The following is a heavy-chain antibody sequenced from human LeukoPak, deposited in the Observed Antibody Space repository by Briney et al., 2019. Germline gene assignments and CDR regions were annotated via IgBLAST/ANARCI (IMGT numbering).Heavy chain of an antibody. Sequence: SETLSLACTVSGGSISSYYWSWIRQPPGKGLEWIGYIYYSGGTNYNPSLKSRVTISVDTSKNQFSLKLSSVTAADTAVYYCARGPVKDAFDIWGQGTMVTVSS. CDR2: IYYSGGT. J-gene: IGHJ3*02. CDR1: GGSISSYY. CDR3: ARGPVKDAFDI. V-gene: IGHV4-59*01.